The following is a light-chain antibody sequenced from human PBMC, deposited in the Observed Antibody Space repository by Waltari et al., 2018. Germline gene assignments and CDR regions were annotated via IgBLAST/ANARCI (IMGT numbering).Light chain of an antibody. V-gene: IGKV1-39*01. J-gene: IGKJ2*01. Sequence: DILMTQSPSSLSASVGDSVTITCRTSQSISRFVNWYQQKPGKAPELLIYGAFGLQSGIPSRCRGSGSGTDFTLTISSLQPEDFATYFCQQSHSTPYTFGQGTKLEIK. CDR1: QSISRF. CDR2: GAF. CDR3: QQSHSTPYT.